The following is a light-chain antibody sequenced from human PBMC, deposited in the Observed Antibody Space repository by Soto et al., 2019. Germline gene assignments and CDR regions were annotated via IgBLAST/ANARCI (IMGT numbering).Light chain of an antibody. Sequence: EIVLTQSTGTLSLSPGERATLSCRDSQSVSSSYLAWYQQKPGQAPRLLIYGASSRATGIPDRFSGSGSGTDFTRTISRLEPEDFAVYYCQQYGSAPRTFGQGTQREIK. CDR3: QQYGSAPRT. J-gene: IGKJ2*01. V-gene: IGKV3-20*01. CDR1: QSVSSSY. CDR2: GAS.